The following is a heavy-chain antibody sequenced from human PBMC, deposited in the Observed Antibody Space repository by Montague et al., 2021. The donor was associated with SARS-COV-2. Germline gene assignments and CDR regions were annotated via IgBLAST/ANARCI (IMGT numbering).Heavy chain of an antibody. V-gene: IGHV4-4*02. CDR3: VRAGGLDNRPPV. CDR1: GDSIMTTNW. Sequence: SETLSLTCAVSGDSIMTTNWWSWVRQPPGKGLKWIGEIYKDWSTNYNPSPKSRVTMSVDKSKNQFSLELNSVTAADTALYYCVRAGGLDNRPPVWGQGALVIVSS. CDR2: IYKDWST. J-gene: IGHJ4*02. D-gene: IGHD3/OR15-3a*01.